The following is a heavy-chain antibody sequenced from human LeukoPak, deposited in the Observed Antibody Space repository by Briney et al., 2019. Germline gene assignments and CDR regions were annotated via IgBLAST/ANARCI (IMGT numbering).Heavy chain of an antibody. Sequence: SETLSLTCTVSGGSISRYYWSWIRQPAEKGLEWIGRVYTSGSTNYNPSLKSRVTMSVDTSKNQFPLKLSSVTAADTAVYYCARAYGDRRAFDIWGQGTMVTVSS. J-gene: IGHJ3*02. D-gene: IGHD4-17*01. V-gene: IGHV4-4*07. CDR3: ARAYGDRRAFDI. CDR2: VYTSGST. CDR1: GGSISRYY.